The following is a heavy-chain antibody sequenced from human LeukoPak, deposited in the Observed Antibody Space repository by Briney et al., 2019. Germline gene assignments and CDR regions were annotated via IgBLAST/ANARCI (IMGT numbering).Heavy chain of an antibody. CDR2: VDHTGST. D-gene: IGHD1-1*01. J-gene: IGHJ6*03. CDR3: ARGRVSSSTWYSTYYYYFYMDV. V-gene: IGHV4-59*01. CDR1: DDSITMYY. Sequence: SETLSLTCSVSDDSITMYYWTWIRQPPGKGLEWIGYVDHTGSTNFNPSLNGRVSISRDTTKNLFSLRLRSVTAADTAVYFCARGRVSSSTWYSTYYYYFYMDVWGKGTTVTVS.